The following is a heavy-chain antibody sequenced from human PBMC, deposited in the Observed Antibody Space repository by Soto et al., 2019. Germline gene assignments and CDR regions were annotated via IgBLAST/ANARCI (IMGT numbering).Heavy chain of an antibody. Sequence: EVQLVESGGGLVKPGGSLRLSCAASGFTCSSYSMNWVRQAPGKWLEWVSSISSSSSYIYYADSVKGRFTISRDNAKKSLYLQMNSLRAQDTDVYYCARDRDWFDPWGQGTLVTVSS. V-gene: IGHV3-21*01. CDR2: ISSSSSYI. CDR3: ARDRDWFDP. J-gene: IGHJ5*02. CDR1: GFTCSSYS.